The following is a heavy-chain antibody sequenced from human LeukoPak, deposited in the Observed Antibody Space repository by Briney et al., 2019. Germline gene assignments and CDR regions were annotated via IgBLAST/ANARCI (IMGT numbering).Heavy chain of an antibody. J-gene: IGHJ4*02. Sequence: SVKVSCKASGGTFSSYAISWVRQAPGQGLEWMGGIIPIFGTANYAQKFQGRVTITTDESTSTAYMELSSLRSEDTAVYYCAREGTGDQVFDYWGQGTLVTVSS. V-gene: IGHV1-69*05. CDR3: AREGTGDQVFDY. CDR1: GGTFSSYA. D-gene: IGHD7-27*01. CDR2: IIPIFGTA.